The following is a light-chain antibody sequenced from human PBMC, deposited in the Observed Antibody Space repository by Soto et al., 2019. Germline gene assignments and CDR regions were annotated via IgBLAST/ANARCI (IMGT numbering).Light chain of an antibody. Sequence: QSALTQPASVSGSPGQSITISCTGTNNDIGTYNFVSWYQQHPGKAPKLLIYEASGRPSGVSNRFSGSKSGNTASLTISGLQAEDEADYHCCSYAGDGAVVFGGGTKVTVL. CDR2: EAS. J-gene: IGLJ2*01. CDR1: NNDIGTYNF. CDR3: CSYAGDGAVV. V-gene: IGLV2-23*01.